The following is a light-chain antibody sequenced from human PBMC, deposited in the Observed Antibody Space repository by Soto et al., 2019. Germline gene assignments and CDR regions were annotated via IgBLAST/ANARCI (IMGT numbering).Light chain of an antibody. CDR3: QQYNKWPLFT. CDR1: QSVSSN. CDR2: GAS. Sequence: ETVMTQSPGTLSVSPGERANLSCRASQSVSSNLAWYQQRPGQAPRLLIYGASTRATGIPARFSGSGSGTEFTLTISSLQSEDFAVYYCQQYNKWPLFTFGPGTRVDIK. V-gene: IGKV3-15*01. J-gene: IGKJ3*01.